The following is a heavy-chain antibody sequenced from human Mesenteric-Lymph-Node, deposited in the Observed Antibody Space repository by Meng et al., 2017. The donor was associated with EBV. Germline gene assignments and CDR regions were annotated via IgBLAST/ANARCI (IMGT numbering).Heavy chain of an antibody. J-gene: IGHJ4*02. D-gene: IGHD4-17*01. CDR1: GGSFSTYT. CDR2: IIPLFGTI. CDR3: TRGEAVTSFDY. Sequence: QVQLEQSGAEVKSPGPSVKVSCKASGGSFSTYTINWVRQAPGQGLEWMGGIIPLFGTINYAQKFQARVTITADKSTNTAYMELVSLRSDDTAVYYCTRGEAVTSFDYWGQGTLVTVSS. V-gene: IGHV1-69*06.